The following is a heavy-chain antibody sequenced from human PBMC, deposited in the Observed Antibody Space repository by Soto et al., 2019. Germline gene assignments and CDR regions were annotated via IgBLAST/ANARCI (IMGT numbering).Heavy chain of an antibody. CDR3: ARFVPLPVTDCSGGSCYSGLDY. J-gene: IGHJ4*02. CDR1: GFTFSSYG. CDR2: IWYDGSNK. Sequence: GGSLRLSCAASGFTFSSYGMHWVRQAPGKGLEWVAVIWYDGSNKYYADSVKGRFTISRDNSKNTLYLQMNSLRAEDTAVYYCARFVPLPVTDCSGGSCYSGLDYWGQGTLVTVSS. V-gene: IGHV3-33*01. D-gene: IGHD2-15*01.